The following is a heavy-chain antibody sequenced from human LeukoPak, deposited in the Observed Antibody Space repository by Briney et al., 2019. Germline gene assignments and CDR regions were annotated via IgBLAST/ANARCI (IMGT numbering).Heavy chain of an antibody. CDR2: IFCSGNT. Sequence: SETQSLTCTVSGGSISSSSYYWAWIRQPPGKGLEWIGSIFCSGNTYYKSSLKSRVTIAVDTSKNQFSLKLNSVTAADTAVYYCARESYYDSSGYSHDAFDIWGQGTMVTVSS. V-gene: IGHV4-39*07. CDR3: ARESYYDSSGYSHDAFDI. CDR1: GGSISSSSYY. J-gene: IGHJ3*02. D-gene: IGHD3-22*01.